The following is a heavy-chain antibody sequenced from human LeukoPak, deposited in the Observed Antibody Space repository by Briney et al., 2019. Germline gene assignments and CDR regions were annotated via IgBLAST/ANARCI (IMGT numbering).Heavy chain of an antibody. CDR1: GYTFTNYY. Sequence: ASVKVSCKASGYTFTNYYIHWARQAPGQGLEWMGIINPSGGSTSYAQKFQGRVTMTRDMSTSTVYMELSSLRSEDTAVYYCARVEMATITGFDYWGQGTLVAVSS. J-gene: IGHJ4*02. CDR2: INPSGGST. D-gene: IGHD5-24*01. CDR3: ARVEMATITGFDY. V-gene: IGHV1-46*01.